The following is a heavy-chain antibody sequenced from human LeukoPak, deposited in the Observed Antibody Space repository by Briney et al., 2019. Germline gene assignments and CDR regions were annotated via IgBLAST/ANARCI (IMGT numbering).Heavy chain of an antibody. CDR1: GGSISSYY. CDR2: IYTSGST. J-gene: IGHJ3*02. D-gene: IGHD1-26*01. Sequence: SETLSLTCTVSGGSISSYYWSWIRQPAGKGLEWIGRIYTSGSTNYNPSLKSRVTMSVDTSKNQFSLKLSSVTAADTAVYYCARDYSGSVTLLFDIWSQGTMVTVSS. CDR3: ARDYSGSVTLLFDI. V-gene: IGHV4-4*07.